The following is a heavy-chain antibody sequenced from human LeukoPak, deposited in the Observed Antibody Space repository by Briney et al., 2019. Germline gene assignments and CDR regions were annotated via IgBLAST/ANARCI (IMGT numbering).Heavy chain of an antibody. V-gene: IGHV4-4*07. D-gene: IGHD3-9*01. CDR3: ARGHSRTYYDIVTGADSYLYYFMDV. Sequence: SETLSLTCTVSGGSISNYDWNWIRQPAGKGLEWIGRISITGNINYNPSLKGRATMSVDTSKNQFSLKVNSVAAADTAVYYCARGHSRTYYDIVTGADSYLYYFMDVWGKGTTVTVSS. CDR1: GGSISNYD. J-gene: IGHJ6*03. CDR2: ISITGNI.